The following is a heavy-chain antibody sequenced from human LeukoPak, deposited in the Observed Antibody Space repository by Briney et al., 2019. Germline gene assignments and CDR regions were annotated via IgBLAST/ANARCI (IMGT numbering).Heavy chain of an antibody. J-gene: IGHJ6*03. CDR3: ARDFSSSSTVYYYYYMDV. CDR1: GGSISTSYY. V-gene: IGHV4-39*07. CDR2: IYYSGST. Sequence: PSETLSFTCTVSGGSISTSYYWGWIRQPPGKGLEWIGSIYYSGSTYYNPSLKSRVTISVDTSKNHFSLKLSSVTAADTAIYYCARDFSSSSTVYYYYYMDVWGKGTTVTVSS. D-gene: IGHD6-6*01.